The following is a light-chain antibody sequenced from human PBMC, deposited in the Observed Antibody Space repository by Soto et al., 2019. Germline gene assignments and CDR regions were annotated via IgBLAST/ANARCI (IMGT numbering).Light chain of an antibody. Sequence: QSVLTQPASVSGSPGQSITISCSGTSSDVGSSNLVSWYQHHPGKAPKPIIFEGDRRPSGVSGRFSGSKSGNAASLTISGLQAEDEADYYCCSFARSSSFYAFGTGTKVTVL. V-gene: IGLV2-23*01. CDR3: CSFARSSSFYA. J-gene: IGLJ1*01. CDR2: EGD. CDR1: SSDVGSSNL.